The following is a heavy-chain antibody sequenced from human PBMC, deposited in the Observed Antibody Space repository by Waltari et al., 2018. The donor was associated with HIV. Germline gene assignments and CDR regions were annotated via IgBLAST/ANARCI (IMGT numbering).Heavy chain of an antibody. CDR2: INPTDWRK. CDR3: ARFRCGGGGCQWAFDV. Sequence: QVQLVQSGAEVKKPGASVKISCKTSGASFTSSYIHWVRQAPGQGLVWMGIINPTDWRKTFPQHCLGRIAMTRDTPRSTGYMELRRVQPADTATYYCARFRCGGGGCQWAFDVWGQGTKVTVS. V-gene: IGHV1-46*01. J-gene: IGHJ3*01. CDR1: GASFTSSY. D-gene: IGHD2-21*01.